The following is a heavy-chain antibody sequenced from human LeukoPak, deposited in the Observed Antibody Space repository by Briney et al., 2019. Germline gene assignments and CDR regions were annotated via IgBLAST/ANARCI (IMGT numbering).Heavy chain of an antibody. CDR3: AGANMHEYYFDY. V-gene: IGHV3-11*01. J-gene: IGHJ4*02. Sequence: GGSLRLSCAASGFTFSDYYMSWIRQAPGKGLEWVSYISSSGSTIYYADSVKGRFTISRDNAKNSLYLQMNSLRAEDTAVYYCAGANMHEYYFDYWGQGTLVTVSS. CDR1: GFTFSDYY. CDR2: ISSSGSTI.